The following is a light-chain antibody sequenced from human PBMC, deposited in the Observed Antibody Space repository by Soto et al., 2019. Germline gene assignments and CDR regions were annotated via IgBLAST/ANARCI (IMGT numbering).Light chain of an antibody. CDR1: SSDVGSYNL. CDR2: EGS. J-gene: IGLJ1*01. Sequence: QSALTQPASVSGSPGQSITISCTGTSSDVGSYNLVSCYQQHPGKAPKLMIYEGSKRPSGVSNRFSGSKSGNTASLTISGLQAEYEADYYCCSYAGSSTFYVFGTGTKLTVL. V-gene: IGLV2-23*03. CDR3: CSYAGSSTFYV.